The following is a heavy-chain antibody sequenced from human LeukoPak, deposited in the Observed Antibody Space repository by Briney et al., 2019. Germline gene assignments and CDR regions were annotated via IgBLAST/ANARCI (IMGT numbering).Heavy chain of an antibody. J-gene: IGHJ4*02. V-gene: IGHV3-64*01. Sequence: QSGGSLRLSCAASGFTFSSYAMHWVRQAPGKGLEYVSAISSNGGSTYYANSVKGRFTISRDNSKNTLYLQMGSLRAEDMAVYYCSRVSGESSYYESRCPFDYWGQGTLVTVSS. CDR2: ISSNGGST. CDR1: GFTFSSYA. D-gene: IGHD3-22*01. CDR3: SRVSGESSYYESRCPFDY.